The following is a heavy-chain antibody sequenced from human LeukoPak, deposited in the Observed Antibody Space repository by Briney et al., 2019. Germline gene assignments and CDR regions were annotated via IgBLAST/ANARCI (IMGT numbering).Heavy chain of an antibody. CDR1: GFTFSSYG. V-gene: IGHV3-30*18. D-gene: IGHD3-22*01. CDR2: ISYDGSNK. Sequence: PGRSLGLSCAASGFTFSSYGMHWVRQAPGKGLEWVAVISYDGSNKYYADSVKGRFTISRDNSKNTLYLQMNSLRAEDTAVYYCAKLRSGYYSDAFDIWGQGTMVTVSS. CDR3: AKLRSGYYSDAFDI. J-gene: IGHJ3*02.